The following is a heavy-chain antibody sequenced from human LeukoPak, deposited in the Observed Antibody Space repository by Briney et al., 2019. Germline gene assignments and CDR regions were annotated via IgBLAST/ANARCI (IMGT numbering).Heavy chain of an antibody. CDR3: ARDRARTFDY. D-gene: IGHD6-6*01. Sequence: PGGSLRLSCAASGFTFSTYSMHWVRQAPGKGLEWVSYISDSSSTIYYADSVKGRFTISRDNAKNSLYVQMNSLRAEDTAVYYCARDRARTFDYWGQGTLVTVSS. V-gene: IGHV3-48*01. J-gene: IGHJ4*02. CDR1: GFTFSTYS. CDR2: ISDSSSTI.